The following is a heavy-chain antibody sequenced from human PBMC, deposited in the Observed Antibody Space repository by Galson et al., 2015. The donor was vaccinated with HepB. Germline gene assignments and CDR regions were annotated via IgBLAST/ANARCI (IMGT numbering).Heavy chain of an antibody. Sequence: ETLSLTCTVSGYSISSGYYWGWIRQPPGKGLEWIGSMSHSGNTFYNPSLKSRVTMSVDSPRDHFSLNLNSVTAADTAVYYCARLGGGPKHFDFWGQGTLVTVAS. CDR2: MSHSGNT. D-gene: IGHD3-16*01. CDR3: ARLGGGPKHFDF. CDR1: GYSISSGYY. V-gene: IGHV4-38-2*02. J-gene: IGHJ4*02.